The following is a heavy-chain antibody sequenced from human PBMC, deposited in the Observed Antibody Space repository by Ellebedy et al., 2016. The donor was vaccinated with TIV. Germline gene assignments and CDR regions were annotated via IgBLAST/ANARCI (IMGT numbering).Heavy chain of an antibody. CDR3: ARPSETTVTTFTLGFDY. V-gene: IGHV1-3*01. J-gene: IGHJ4*02. Sequence: ASVKVSCKASGYTFTSYAMHWVRQAPGQRLEWMGWINAGNGNTKYSQKFQGRVTITRDTSASTAYMELSSLRSEDTAVYYCARPSETTVTTFTLGFDYWGQGTLVTVSS. D-gene: IGHD4-17*01. CDR1: GYTFTSYA. CDR2: INAGNGNT.